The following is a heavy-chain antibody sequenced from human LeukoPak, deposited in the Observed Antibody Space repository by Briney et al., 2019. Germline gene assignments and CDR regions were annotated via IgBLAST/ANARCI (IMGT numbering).Heavy chain of an antibody. J-gene: IGHJ4*02. CDR1: GFSFSSHA. Sequence: PGGSLRLSCAASGFSFSSHAMCWVGQAPGKGVEWFSSIYISGGSTYYADSVQGRFTISRDNSKNTLYLQMNSLRAEDTALYYCANEVRPNDYWGQGTLVTVSS. D-gene: IGHD1-1*01. CDR2: IYISGGST. V-gene: IGHV3-23*01. CDR3: ANEVRPNDY.